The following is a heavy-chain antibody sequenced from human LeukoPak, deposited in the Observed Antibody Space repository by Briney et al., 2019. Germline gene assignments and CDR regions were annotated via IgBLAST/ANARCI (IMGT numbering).Heavy chain of an antibody. D-gene: IGHD2-2*01. Sequence: PGGSLRLSCAASGFTVSSNYMSWVRQAPGKGLEWVSGISWNSGSIGYADSVKGRFTISRDNAKNSLYLQMNSLRAEDTALYYCAKGSVRQLLSRSRIYYYYGMDVWGQGTTVTVSS. CDR2: ISWNSGSI. V-gene: IGHV3-9*01. J-gene: IGHJ6*02. CDR1: GFTVSSNY. CDR3: AKGSVRQLLSRSRIYYYYGMDV.